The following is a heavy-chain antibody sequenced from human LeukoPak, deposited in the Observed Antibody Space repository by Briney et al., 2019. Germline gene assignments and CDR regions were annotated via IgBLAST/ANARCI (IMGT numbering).Heavy chain of an antibody. CDR1: GYSFTSYW. V-gene: IGHV5-51*01. CDR3: ARQRIPYCTGGTCPFDY. CDR2: IYPGDSET. J-gene: IGHJ4*02. D-gene: IGHD2-15*01. Sequence: GESLKISCKGSGYSFTSYWIGWVRQMPGKGLEWMGIIYPGDSETRYNPSFQGQVTISADKSISTAYLQWSSLKASDTAMYYCARQRIPYCTGGTCPFDYWGQGTLVTVSS.